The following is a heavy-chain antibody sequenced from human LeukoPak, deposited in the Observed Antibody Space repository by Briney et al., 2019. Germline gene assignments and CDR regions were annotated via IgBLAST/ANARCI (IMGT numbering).Heavy chain of an antibody. Sequence: GRSLRLSCAASGFTFSGYWMYWVRQAPGKGLVWVSGVKSDASSTYYADSVKGRFTISRDNAKNTLSLQMNSLRAEDTAVYYCARDTGRAFDIWGQGTMVTVSS. J-gene: IGHJ3*02. D-gene: IGHD4-17*01. V-gene: IGHV3-74*01. CDR1: GFTFSGYW. CDR2: VKSDASST. CDR3: ARDTGRAFDI.